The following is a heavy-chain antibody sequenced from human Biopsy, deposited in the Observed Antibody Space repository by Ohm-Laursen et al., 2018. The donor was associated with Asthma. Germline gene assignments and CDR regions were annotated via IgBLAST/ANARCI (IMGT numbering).Heavy chain of an antibody. J-gene: IGHJ6*02. D-gene: IGHD6-13*01. CDR1: GGSFSGYY. Sequence: SDTLSLTCAVYGGSFSGYYWSWIRQPPGKGLEWIGEINHSGSTNYNPSLKSRVTISADTSKNQFSLKLSSVTAADTAVYYCARITNDRIAAAGRYYYYGMDVWGQGTTVTVSS. CDR3: ARITNDRIAAAGRYYYYGMDV. V-gene: IGHV4-34*01. CDR2: INHSGST.